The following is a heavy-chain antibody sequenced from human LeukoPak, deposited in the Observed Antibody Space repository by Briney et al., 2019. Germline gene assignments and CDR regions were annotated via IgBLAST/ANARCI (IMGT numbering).Heavy chain of an antibody. CDR2: IIPIFGTA. CDR1: GGTFSSYA. Sequence: SVKVSCKASGGTFSSYAISWVRQAPGQGLEWMGGIIPIFGTANYAQKFQGRVTITADESTRTAYMELSSLRSEDTAVYYCARHGGSWYYYYGMDVWGQGTTVTVSS. D-gene: IGHD2-15*01. J-gene: IGHJ6*02. CDR3: ARHGGSWYYYYGMDV. V-gene: IGHV1-69*13.